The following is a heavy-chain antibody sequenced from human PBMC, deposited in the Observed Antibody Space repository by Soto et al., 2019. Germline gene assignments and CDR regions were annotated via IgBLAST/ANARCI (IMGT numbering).Heavy chain of an antibody. V-gene: IGHV3-48*03. Sequence: GGSLRLSCAASGFTFRSYEMHWVRQPPGKGLQWISYISADGSGTYYADSVRGRFTISRDNAKSSLYLQMNSLRAEDTAVYYCARGAYCISTSCYGGAFDIWGQGTMVTVSS. CDR3: ARGAYCISTSCYGGAFDI. CDR2: ISADGSGT. J-gene: IGHJ3*02. CDR1: GFTFRSYE. D-gene: IGHD2-2*01.